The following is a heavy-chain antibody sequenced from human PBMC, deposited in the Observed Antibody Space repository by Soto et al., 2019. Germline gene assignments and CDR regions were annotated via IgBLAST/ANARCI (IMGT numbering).Heavy chain of an antibody. CDR2: IYYSGST. J-gene: IGHJ5*02. D-gene: IGHD3-9*01. CDR3: ESARLANWFAP. CDR1: GGSSSTYY. V-gene: IGHV4-59*01. Sequence: SETLSLTCTVSGGSSSTYYWSWIRQPPGKGLEWIGYIYYSGSTNYNPSLKSRVTISLDTSKNQFSLKLSSVTAADTAVYYCESARLANWFAPWGQGTLVTVSS.